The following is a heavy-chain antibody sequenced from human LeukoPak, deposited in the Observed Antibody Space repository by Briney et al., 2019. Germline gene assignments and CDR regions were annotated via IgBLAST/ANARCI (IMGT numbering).Heavy chain of an antibody. CDR3: ARHAPTYSERYYFDY. Sequence: PETSDLTCTVSGGSISSSSYYWGWIRQPPGKGLEWIGSIYYSGSTYYNPSLKSRVTISVDTSKNQFSLKPSSVTAADTAVYYCARHAPTYSERYYFDYWGEGTRVCLSS. D-gene: IGHD1-26*01. CDR2: IYYSGST. V-gene: IGHV4-39*01. J-gene: IGHJ4*02. CDR1: GGSISSSSYY.